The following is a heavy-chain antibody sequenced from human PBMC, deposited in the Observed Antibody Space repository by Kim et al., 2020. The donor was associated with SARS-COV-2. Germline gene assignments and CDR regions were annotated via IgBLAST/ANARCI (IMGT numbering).Heavy chain of an antibody. CDR3: ATAGVIRRSYYNFHYYYGMSV. CDR2: FDPEDGET. CDR1: GYTLTELS. J-gene: IGHJ6*02. V-gene: IGHV1-24*01. Sequence: ASVKVSCKVSGYTLTELSMHWVRQAPGKGLEWMGGFDPEDGETIYAQKFQGRVTMTEDTSTDTAHMELSSLSSEETSVYYCATAGVIRRSYYNFHYYYGMSVWGQGTTDTVSS. D-gene: IGHD3-10*01.